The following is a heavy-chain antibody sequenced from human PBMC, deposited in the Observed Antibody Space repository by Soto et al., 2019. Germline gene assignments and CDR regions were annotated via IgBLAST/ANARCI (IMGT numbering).Heavy chain of an antibody. CDR1: GFTFRSYV. CDR2: TSYDGSNK. CDR3: ARWGTTGGLDV. Sequence: QVQLVESGGGVVQPGTSRRLSCVGSGFTFRSYVIHWVRQAPGKGLEWVALTSYDGSNKDYGDSVKGRFTISRDNSRNTVDLQMDSLRRDDTALYYCARWGTTGGLDVWGQGPLVSVSS. J-gene: IGHJ1*01. D-gene: IGHD3-16*01. V-gene: IGHV3-33*05.